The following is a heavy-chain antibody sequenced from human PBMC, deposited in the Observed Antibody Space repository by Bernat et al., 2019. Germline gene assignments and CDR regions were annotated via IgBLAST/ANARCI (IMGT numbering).Heavy chain of an antibody. D-gene: IGHD3-3*01. CDR1: GGSISSSSYY. CDR2: INHSGST. CDR3: ARGPRYGVAEALFDY. V-gene: IGHV4-39*07. Sequence: QLQLQESGPGLVKPSETLSLTCTVSGGSISSSSYYWGWIRQPPGKGLEWIGEINHSGSTNYNPSLKSRVTISVDTSKNQFSLKLSSVTAADTAVYYCARGPRYGVAEALFDYWGQGTLVTVSS. J-gene: IGHJ4*02.